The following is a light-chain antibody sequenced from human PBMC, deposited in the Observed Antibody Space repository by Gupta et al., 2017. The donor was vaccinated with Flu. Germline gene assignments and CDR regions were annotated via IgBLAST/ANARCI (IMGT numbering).Light chain of an antibody. Sequence: SQSPSSLYASGGDRGTSTCRESQNIGILLKGVQQKPGKAPNLLSNSAANLKSGVTSRVSGTGYGTNFSRIMNGMQPEDSGNDYGQQSYHFFGGGTKVEI. CDR1: QNIGIL. V-gene: IGKV1-39*01. CDR3: QQSYHF. CDR2: SAA. J-gene: IGKJ4*01.